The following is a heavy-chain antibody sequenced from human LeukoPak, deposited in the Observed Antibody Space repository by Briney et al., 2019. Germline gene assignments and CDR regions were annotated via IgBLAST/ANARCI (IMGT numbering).Heavy chain of an antibody. CDR1: GYTFTGYY. Sequence: ASVKVSCKASGYTFTGYYMHWGRHAPGQGLEWMGLINPSGGSTSYAQKFQGRVTMTRDTATRIVYMELSSLRSEDTAVYYCAVRTTPPDVLRGYRDYYGMDVWGQGTTLIVSS. V-gene: IGHV1-46*01. D-gene: IGHD3-3*01. CDR3: AVRTTPPDVLRGYRDYYGMDV. J-gene: IGHJ6*02. CDR2: INPSGGST.